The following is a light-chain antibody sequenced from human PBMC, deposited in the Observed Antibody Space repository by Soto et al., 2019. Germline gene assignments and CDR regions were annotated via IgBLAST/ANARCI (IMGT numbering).Light chain of an antibody. CDR3: QHYNSWPVT. Sequence: EIVMTQSPATLSASPGEGATLSCRASQGVSSDLAWYQQKPGQAPRLLIYDASTRDTGIPARFSGSRSGTEFTLTTSSLQSEDCARYYCQHYNSWPVTFGQGTNEQIK. V-gene: IGKV3-15*01. J-gene: IGKJ1*01. CDR2: DAS. CDR1: QGVSSD.